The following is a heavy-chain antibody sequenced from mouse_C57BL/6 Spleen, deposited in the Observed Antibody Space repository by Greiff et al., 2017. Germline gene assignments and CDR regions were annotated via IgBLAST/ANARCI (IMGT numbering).Heavy chain of an antibody. CDR1: GFTFSDYG. Sequence: EVKVEESGGGLVQPGGSLTLSCAASGFTFSDYGVAWVRQAPRKGPEWVAFISNFAYSIYYADSVTGRFTISRENAENTLYLEMSSLRSEDTAMYYCARHGTTVPFAYWGQGTLGTVSA. J-gene: IGHJ3*01. V-gene: IGHV5-15*04. CDR2: ISNFAYSI. CDR3: ARHGTTVPFAY. D-gene: IGHD1-1*01.